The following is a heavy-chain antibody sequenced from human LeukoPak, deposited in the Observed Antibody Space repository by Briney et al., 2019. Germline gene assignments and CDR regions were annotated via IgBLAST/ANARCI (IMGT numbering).Heavy chain of an antibody. V-gene: IGHV7-4-1*02. CDR2: INTYTRNP. J-gene: IGHJ3*02. CDR3: ARGYCSGGSCYRRYSDAFDI. CDR1: GYTFTSYV. Sequence: GASVKVSCKASGYTFTSYVLNWVRQAPGQGFEWMGFINTYTRNPTYAQGFAGRFVFSLDTSVSTAYLQINNLKAEDTAVYYCARGYCSGGSCYRRYSDAFDIWGQGTMVTVSS. D-gene: IGHD2-15*01.